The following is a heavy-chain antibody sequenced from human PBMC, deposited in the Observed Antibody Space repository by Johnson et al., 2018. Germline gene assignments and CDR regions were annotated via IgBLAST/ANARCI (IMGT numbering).Heavy chain of an antibody. CDR1: GFTFSSYS. J-gene: IGHJ4*02. D-gene: IGHD1-26*01. CDR3: AKDQAYSGRYYADY. CDR2: ISSSSSYI. Sequence: VQLQESGGGLVKPGGSLRLSCAASGFTFSSYSMNWVRQAPGKGLEWVSSISSSSSYIYYADSVKGRFTISRDNAKNSLYLQMNSLRAEDTAVYYCAKDQAYSGRYYADYWGQGTLVTVSS. V-gene: IGHV3-21*01.